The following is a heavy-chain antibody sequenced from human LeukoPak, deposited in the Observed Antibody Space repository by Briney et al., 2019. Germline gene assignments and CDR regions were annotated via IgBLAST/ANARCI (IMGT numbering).Heavy chain of an antibody. CDR1: GFTFTTYS. CDR3: ATSLDP. Sequence: GGSLRLSCEASGFTFTTYSMTWVRQAPGKGLEWVSIISSGSSAIFSAGALKGRFTISRDDAKNLLYLDMNSLRAEDTAVYYCATSLDPWGQGTLVTVSS. D-gene: IGHD1-26*01. V-gene: IGHV3-21*01. J-gene: IGHJ5*02. CDR2: ISSGSSAI.